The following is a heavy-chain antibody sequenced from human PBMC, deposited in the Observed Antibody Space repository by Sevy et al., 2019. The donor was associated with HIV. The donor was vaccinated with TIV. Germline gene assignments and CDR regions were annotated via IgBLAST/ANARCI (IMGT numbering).Heavy chain of an antibody. D-gene: IGHD2-15*01. CDR3: ARERGYCSGGSCYSPYYYYGMDV. V-gene: IGHV3-30-3*01. Sequence: GGSLRLSCAASGFTFSSYAMHWVRQAPGKGLEWVAVISYDGSNKYYADSVKGRFTISRDNSKNTLYLQMNSLRAEDRAVYYCARERGYCSGGSCYSPYYYYGMDVWGQGTTVTVSS. CDR2: ISYDGSNK. CDR1: GFTFSSYA. J-gene: IGHJ6*02.